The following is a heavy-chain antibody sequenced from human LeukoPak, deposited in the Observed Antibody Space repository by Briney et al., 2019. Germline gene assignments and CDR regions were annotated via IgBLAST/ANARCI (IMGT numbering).Heavy chain of an antibody. D-gene: IGHD3-22*01. Sequence: GGSLRLSCAASGFTFSSYEVNWVRQAPGKGLEWVSYISSSGSTIYYADSVKGRFTISRDNAKNSLYLQMNSLRAEDTAVYYCARDRPVPYDSSGNAFDIWGQGTMVTVSS. V-gene: IGHV3-48*03. CDR1: GFTFSSYE. J-gene: IGHJ3*02. CDR2: ISSSGSTI. CDR3: ARDRPVPYDSSGNAFDI.